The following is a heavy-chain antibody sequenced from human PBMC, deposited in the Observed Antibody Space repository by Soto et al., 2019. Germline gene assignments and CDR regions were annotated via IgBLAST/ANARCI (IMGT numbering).Heavy chain of an antibody. V-gene: IGHV1-3*04. CDR1: GYTFTKYA. CDR3: ASAGDVCSTPNCFFIDY. Sequence: ASVKVSCKASGYTFTKYAMHWVRQAPGQRLEWMGWINTGNGNTKYSQKFQGRVTITRDTSASTAYMELSSLRSEDTALYYCASAGDVCSTPNCFFIDYGGKEPLVTAPS. CDR2: INTGNGNT. D-gene: IGHD2-2*01. J-gene: IGHJ4*02.